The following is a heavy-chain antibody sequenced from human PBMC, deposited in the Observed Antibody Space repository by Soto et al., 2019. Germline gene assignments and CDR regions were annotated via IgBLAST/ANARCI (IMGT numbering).Heavy chain of an antibody. CDR2: INHSGGT. Sequence: QVQLQQWGAGLLKPSETLSLTCAVYGESFGGYYWSWIRQPPGKGLEWIGEINHSGGTNYNPSLKTRVTMSVDTPKIQFSLKLSSVTAADTAVYYCARGGWFGEFEYFQNWGQGTLVTVSS. D-gene: IGHD3-10*01. CDR3: ARGGWFGEFEYFQN. CDR1: GESFGGYY. J-gene: IGHJ1*01. V-gene: IGHV4-34*01.